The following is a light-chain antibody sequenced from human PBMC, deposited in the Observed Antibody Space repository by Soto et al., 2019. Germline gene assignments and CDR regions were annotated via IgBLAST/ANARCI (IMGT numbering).Light chain of an antibody. V-gene: IGKV3-15*01. J-gene: IGKJ5*01. Sequence: ETVMTQSPATLSVSPGERATLSCRASQSVSNNFAWYQQNPSQAPRLLLYGASTRATGIPARFRGSGSGTALTITISSLQYEDVAVYYCQQYNHWPPVTFGQGTQLEIK. CDR1: QSVSNN. CDR2: GAS. CDR3: QQYNHWPPVT.